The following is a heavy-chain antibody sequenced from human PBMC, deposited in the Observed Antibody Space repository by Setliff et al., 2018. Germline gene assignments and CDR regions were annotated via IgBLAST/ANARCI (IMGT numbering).Heavy chain of an antibody. D-gene: IGHD3-10*01. V-gene: IGHV4-39*01. CDR2: MYYSGST. CDR1: GGSISSGSYY. J-gene: IGHJ4*02. CDR3: ARHLLVQGTYHFDY. Sequence: PSETLSLTCSVSGGSISSGSYYWGWIRQSPGKGLEWIGSMYYSGSTYYNPSLKGRVTLSVDTTKNQFSLKLTSVTAADTAVYFCARHLLVQGTYHFDYWGQGSPVTAPQ.